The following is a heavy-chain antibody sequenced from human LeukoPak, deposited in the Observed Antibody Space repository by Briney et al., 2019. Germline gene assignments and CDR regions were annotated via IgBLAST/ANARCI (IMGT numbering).Heavy chain of an antibody. CDR3: ARVFWNYYFDY. Sequence: SETLSLTCTVSGYSISSGRYWAWIRQPPGKGLEWIGSITHSGYTNYNPSLKSRLSISVDMSKNLFSLKLTSVTAADTAIYYCARVFWNYYFDYWGQGTLVTVSS. V-gene: IGHV4-38-2*02. D-gene: IGHD1-7*01. CDR1: GYSISSGRY. J-gene: IGHJ4*02. CDR2: ITHSGYT.